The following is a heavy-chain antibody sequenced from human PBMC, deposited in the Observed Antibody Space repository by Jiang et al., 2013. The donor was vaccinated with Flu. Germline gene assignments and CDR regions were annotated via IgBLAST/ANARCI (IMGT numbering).Heavy chain of an antibody. Sequence: TSQTLSLTCAISGDSVSSNSAAWHWIRQSPSRGLEWLGRTYYKSKWYNDYAVSVKSRITINPDTSKNQVSLQLNSVTPEDTAVYYCAREDRATIFAAYYYNGMDVWGQGTTVTVSS. CDR2: TYYKSKWYN. CDR1: GDSVSSNSAA. D-gene: IGHD5-12*01. CDR3: AREDRATIFAAYYYNGMDV. J-gene: IGHJ6*02. V-gene: IGHV6-1*01.